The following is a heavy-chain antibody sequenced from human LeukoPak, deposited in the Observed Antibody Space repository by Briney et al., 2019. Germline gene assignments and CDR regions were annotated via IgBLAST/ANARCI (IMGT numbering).Heavy chain of an antibody. CDR1: GFTFSNYW. D-gene: IGHD3-10*01. CDR2: IKQDGSEK. Sequence: GGSLRLSCAASGFTFSNYWMSWVRQAPGKGLEWVANIKQDGSEKYYVDSVKGRFTVSRDNAKNSLYLQMNSLRAEDTAVYYCARDILLWFGEIGAFDIWGQGTMVTVSS. CDR3: ARDILLWFGEIGAFDI. V-gene: IGHV3-7*01. J-gene: IGHJ3*02.